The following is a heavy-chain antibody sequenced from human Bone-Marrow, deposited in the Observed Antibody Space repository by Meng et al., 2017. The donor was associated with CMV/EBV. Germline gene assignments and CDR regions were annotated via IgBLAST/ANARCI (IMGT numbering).Heavy chain of an antibody. CDR3: ARDGFWSAYYLDGMDV. CDR2: IYYSGST. D-gene: IGHD3-3*01. V-gene: IGHV4-59*01. CDR1: GGSISSYY. J-gene: IGHJ6*02. Sequence: SETLSLTCTVSGGSISSYYWSWIRQPPGKGLEWIGYIYYSGSTNYNPSLKSRVTISVDTSKNQFSLKLSSVTAADTAVYYCARDGFWSAYYLDGMDVWGQGTTVTVS.